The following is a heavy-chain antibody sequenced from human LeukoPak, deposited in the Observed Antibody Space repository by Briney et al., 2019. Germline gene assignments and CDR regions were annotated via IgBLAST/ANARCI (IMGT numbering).Heavy chain of an antibody. J-gene: IGHJ4*02. V-gene: IGHV3-7*01. CDR3: ARRYFDY. CDR2: IKQDGSET. D-gene: IGHD1-14*01. Sequence: GGSLRLSCAASGFTFRSYWMTWVRQSPGKGLEWVANIKQDGSETYYADSVKGRFTISRDNAKRSLYLQMNSLRAEDTAVYYCARRYFDYWGQGTLVTVSS. CDR1: GFTFRSYW.